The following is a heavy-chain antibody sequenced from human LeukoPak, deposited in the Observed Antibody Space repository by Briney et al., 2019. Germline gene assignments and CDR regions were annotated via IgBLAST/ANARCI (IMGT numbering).Heavy chain of an antibody. CDR3: VRHLSAGRPAFDI. CDR2: IYYSGST. CDR1: GGSINSYY. J-gene: IGHJ3*02. D-gene: IGHD2-15*01. Sequence: SETQSLTCTVSGGSINSYYWSWIRQPPGKGLEWIGYIYYSGSTNYNPSLKSRVTISVDTSNNKFSLKLTSLTAADTAVYYCVRHLSAGRPAFDIWGQGTMVTVSS. V-gene: IGHV4-59*08.